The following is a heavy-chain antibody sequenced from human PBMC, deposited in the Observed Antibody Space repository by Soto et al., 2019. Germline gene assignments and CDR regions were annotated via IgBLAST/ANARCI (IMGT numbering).Heavy chain of an antibody. V-gene: IGHV1-8*01. CDR3: ARGMKYGDYSMWFDP. D-gene: IGHD4-17*01. J-gene: IGHJ5*02. CDR2: MNPNSGNT. Sequence: QVQLVQSGAEVKKPGASVKVSCKASGYTFTSYDINWVRQATGQGVEYLGRMNPNSGNTGYVKKFQGRVTMTRDTSMGTAYRELGSRRAEDTAVYSWARGMKYGDYSMWFDPWGPGTLVTVSS. CDR1: GYTFTSYD.